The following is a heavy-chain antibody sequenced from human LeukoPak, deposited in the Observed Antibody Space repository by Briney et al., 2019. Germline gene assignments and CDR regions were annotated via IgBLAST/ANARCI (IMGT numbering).Heavy chain of an antibody. CDR2: ISYDGSNK. V-gene: IGHV3-30*03. CDR1: GLSFSNYA. D-gene: IGHD5-18*01. CDR3: ARSYSYGGIHY. J-gene: IGHJ4*02. Sequence: GGSLRLSCAASGLSFSNYAMYWVRQAPGKGLEWVAVISYDGSNKYYADSVKGRFTISRDNSKNTLYLQMNSLRAEDTAVYYCARSYSYGGIHYWGQGTLVTVSS.